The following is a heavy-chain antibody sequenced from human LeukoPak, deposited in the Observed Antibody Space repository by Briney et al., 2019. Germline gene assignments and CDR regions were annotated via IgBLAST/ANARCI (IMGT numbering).Heavy chain of an antibody. V-gene: IGHV3-20*04. CDR2: INWNGGST. D-gene: IGHD6-13*01. CDR1: GFTFDDYG. Sequence: GGSLRLSCAASGFTFDDYGMSWVRQAPGKGLEWVSGINWNGGSTGYADSVKGRFTISRDNSKNTLYLQMNSLRAEDTAVYYCARDHSVAYSSSWYALAYWGQGTLVTVSS. CDR3: ARDHSVAYSSSWYALAY. J-gene: IGHJ4*02.